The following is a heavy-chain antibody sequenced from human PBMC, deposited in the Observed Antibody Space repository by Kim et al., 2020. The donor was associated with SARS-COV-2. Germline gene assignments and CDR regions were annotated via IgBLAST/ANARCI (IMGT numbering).Heavy chain of an antibody. V-gene: IGHV6-1*01. D-gene: IGHD4-17*01. CDR3: ARDHVTTRYYYYRDV. Sequence: VSVKSRITINPDTSKNQFSLQLNSVTPEDTAVYYCARDHVTTRYYYYRDVWGKGTTVTVSS. J-gene: IGHJ6*03.